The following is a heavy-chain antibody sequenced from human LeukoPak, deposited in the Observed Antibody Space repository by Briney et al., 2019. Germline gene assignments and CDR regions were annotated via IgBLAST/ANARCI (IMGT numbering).Heavy chain of an antibody. CDR3: ASLSSGWNDGKIIDY. V-gene: IGHV1-8*02. Sequence: ASVKVSCKASGYTFTGYYMHWVRQATGQGLEWMGWMNPNNGNTGYAQKFQGRVTMTRNTSISTAYMELSSLRSEDTAVYYCASLSSGWNDGKIIDYWGQGTLVTVSS. J-gene: IGHJ4*02. CDR2: MNPNNGNT. D-gene: IGHD6-19*01. CDR1: GYTFTGYY.